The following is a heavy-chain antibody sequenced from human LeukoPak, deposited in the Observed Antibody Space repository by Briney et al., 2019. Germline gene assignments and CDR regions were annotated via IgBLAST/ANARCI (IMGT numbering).Heavy chain of an antibody. D-gene: IGHD5/OR15-5a*01. CDR3: ARVELGSRVYYSIY. CDR1: GYTFVSYG. Sequence: GASVTVSCKASGYTFVSYGISWVRQAPGQGLEWMGWISPYNSKTNTNYAEKFQGRVTMTTDTSTTTSYMELRSLSSDDTAVYYCARVELGSRVYYSIYWGQGTLVTVSS. J-gene: IGHJ4*02. V-gene: IGHV1-18*01. CDR2: ISPYNSKTNT.